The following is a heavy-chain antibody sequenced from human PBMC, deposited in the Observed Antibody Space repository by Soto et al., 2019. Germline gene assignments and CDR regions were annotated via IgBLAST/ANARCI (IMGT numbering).Heavy chain of an antibody. Sequence: QVQLVESGGGVVQPGTSLRLSCVASGFTFDSHGMHWVRQAPGKGLAWVAIIWGDASKTYYADAAKGRFTSSGDNSKNTAYLELNSVRADDTAVYYSATGEGTFDYWGQGALVTVSS. CDR3: ATGEGTFDY. V-gene: IGHV3-33*01. CDR1: GFTFDSHG. CDR2: IWGDASKT. J-gene: IGHJ4*02.